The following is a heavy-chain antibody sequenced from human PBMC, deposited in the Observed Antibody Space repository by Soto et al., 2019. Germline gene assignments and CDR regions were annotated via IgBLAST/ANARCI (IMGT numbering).Heavy chain of an antibody. J-gene: IGHJ4*02. CDR3: ARDFGRHALAFD. Sequence: ASVKVSCKASGYTFTSYAMHWVRQAPGQRLEWMGWINAGNGNTKYSQKFQGRVTITRDTSASTAYMELSSLRSEDTAVYYCARDFGRHALAFDWGQGTLVTVSS. CDR1: GYTFTSYA. V-gene: IGHV1-3*01. CDR2: INAGNGNT. D-gene: IGHD3-10*01.